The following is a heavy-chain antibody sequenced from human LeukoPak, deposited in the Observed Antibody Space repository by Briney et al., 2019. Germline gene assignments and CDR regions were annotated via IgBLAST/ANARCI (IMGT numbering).Heavy chain of an antibody. V-gene: IGHV3-48*03. CDR3: AELGITMIGGV. CDR2: ISSSGSTI. Sequence: QAGGSLRLSCAASGFTFDDYTMHWVRQAPGKGLEWASYISSSGSTIYYADSVKGRFTISRDNAKNSLYLQMNSLRAEDTAVYYCAELGITMIGGVWGKGTTVTISS. J-gene: IGHJ6*04. D-gene: IGHD3-10*02. CDR1: GFTFDDYT.